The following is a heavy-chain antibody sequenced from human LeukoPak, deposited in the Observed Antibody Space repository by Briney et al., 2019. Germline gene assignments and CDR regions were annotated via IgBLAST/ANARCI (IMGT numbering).Heavy chain of an antibody. CDR3: AKDRTRYCSSTSCHGPGDY. CDR1: GFTFSSYA. CDR2: ISGSGGST. V-gene: IGHV3-23*01. D-gene: IGHD2-2*01. Sequence: GGSLRPSCAASGFTFSSYAMSWVRQAPGKGLEWVSAISGSGGSTYYADSVKGRFTISRDNSKNTLYLQMNSLRAEDTAVYFCAKDRTRYCSSTSCHGPGDYWGQGTLVTVSS. J-gene: IGHJ4*02.